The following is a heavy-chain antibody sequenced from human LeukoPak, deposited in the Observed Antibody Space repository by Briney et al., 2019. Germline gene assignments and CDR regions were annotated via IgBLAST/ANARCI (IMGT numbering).Heavy chain of an antibody. V-gene: IGHV4-61*02. Sequence: NPSETLSLTCTVSGGSISSGSYYWSWIRQPAGKGLEWIGRIYTSGSTNYNPSLKSRVTISVDTSKNQFSLKLSSVTAADTAVYYCARAILYDSSGYYYLRGAFDIWGQGTTVTVSS. CDR2: IYTSGST. CDR3: ARAILYDSSGYYYLRGAFDI. J-gene: IGHJ3*02. CDR1: GGSISSGSYY. D-gene: IGHD3-22*01.